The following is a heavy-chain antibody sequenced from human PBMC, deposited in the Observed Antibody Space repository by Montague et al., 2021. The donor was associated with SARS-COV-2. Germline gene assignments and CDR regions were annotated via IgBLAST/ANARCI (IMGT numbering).Heavy chain of an antibody. J-gene: IGHJ3*02. CDR1: GFSLSTSGMC. CDR3: AREYYYDSSGYYGYAFDI. CDR2: IDWDDAK. D-gene: IGHD3-22*01. V-gene: IGHV2-70*11. Sequence: PALVKPTQTLTLTCTFSGFSLSTSGMCVSWIRQPPGKALEWLARIDWDDAKYYSTSLKTRLTISKDTSKNQVVLTMTNMDPVDTATYYCAREYYYDSSGYYGYAFDIWGQGTMVTVSS.